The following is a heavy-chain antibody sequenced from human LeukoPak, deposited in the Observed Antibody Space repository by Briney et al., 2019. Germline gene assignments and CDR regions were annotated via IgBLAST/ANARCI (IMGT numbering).Heavy chain of an antibody. CDR2: ISGSGGST. CDR3: AKEFVPAAILSYYYMDV. J-gene: IGHJ6*03. CDR1: GSTFSTYA. V-gene: IGHV3-23*01. D-gene: IGHD2-2*01. Sequence: GGSLRVSCVASGSTFSTYAMSWVRQAPGKGLEWVSAISGSGGSTHYAESVKGRFTISRDNSKNTLYLQMNSLRAEDTAVYYCAKEFVPAAILSYYYMDVWGRGTTVTVSS.